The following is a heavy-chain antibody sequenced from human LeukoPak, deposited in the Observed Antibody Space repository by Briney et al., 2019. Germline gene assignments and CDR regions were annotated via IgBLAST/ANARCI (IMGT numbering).Heavy chain of an antibody. CDR3: AKGGGRSYVWFGLGYYYMDV. CDR1: GFTFSSYG. J-gene: IGHJ6*03. CDR2: ISYDGSNK. V-gene: IGHV3-30*18. D-gene: IGHD3-10*01. Sequence: PGGSLRLSCAASGFTFSSYGMHWVRQAPGKGLEWVAVISYDGSNKYYADSVKGRFTISRDNSKNTLYLQMNSLRAEDTAVYYCAKGGGRSYVWFGLGYYYMDVWGKGTTVTVSS.